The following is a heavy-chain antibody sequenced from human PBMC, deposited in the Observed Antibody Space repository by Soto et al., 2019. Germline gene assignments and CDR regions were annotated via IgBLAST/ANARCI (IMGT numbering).Heavy chain of an antibody. Sequence: PSETLSLTCTVSGGSISSYYWSWIRQPPGKGLEWIGYIYYSGSTNYNPSLKSRVTISVDTSKNQFSLKLSSVTAADTAVYYCARGEYFDWLLQFDPWGQGTLVTVSS. CDR3: ARGEYFDWLLQFDP. V-gene: IGHV4-59*01. CDR2: IYYSGST. J-gene: IGHJ5*02. CDR1: GGSISSYY. D-gene: IGHD3-9*01.